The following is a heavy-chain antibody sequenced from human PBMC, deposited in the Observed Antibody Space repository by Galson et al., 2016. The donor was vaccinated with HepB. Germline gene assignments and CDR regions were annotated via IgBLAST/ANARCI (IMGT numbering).Heavy chain of an antibody. Sequence: SLRLSCAASGFTFSSYALSWVRQAPGKGLEWVSVIDHSGGSTYYIGSVKGRFTISRDNSKNTLYLQMSSLRAEDTAEYYCAKAQSSACYDFDYWGQGTLVTVSS. D-gene: IGHD6-19*01. CDR2: IDHSGGST. CDR1: GFTFSSYA. V-gene: IGHV3-23*01. CDR3: AKAQSSACYDFDY. J-gene: IGHJ4*02.